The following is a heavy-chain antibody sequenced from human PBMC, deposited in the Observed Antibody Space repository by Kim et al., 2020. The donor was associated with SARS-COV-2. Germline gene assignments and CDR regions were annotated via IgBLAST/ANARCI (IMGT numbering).Heavy chain of an antibody. CDR2: ISGSGGST. Sequence: GGSLRLSCAASGFTFSSYAMSWVRQAPGKGLEWVSAISGSGGSTYYADSVKGRFTISRDNSKTTLYRQMTSLRAEDTAVYDCAKVRRDIVLMVYANYFDYWGPGTPVTLSS. D-gene: IGHD2-8*01. V-gene: IGHV3-23*01. CDR1: GFTFSSYA. J-gene: IGHJ4*02. CDR3: AKVRRDIVLMVYANYFDY.